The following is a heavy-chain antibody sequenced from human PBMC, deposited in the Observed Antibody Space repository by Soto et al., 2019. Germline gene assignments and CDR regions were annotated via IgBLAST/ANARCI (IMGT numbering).Heavy chain of an antibody. CDR2: ISAYNGNT. Sequence: ASVKVSCKASGYTFTSYGISWVRQAPGQGLEWMGWISAYNGNTNYAQKLQGRVTMTTDTSTSTAYMELRSLRSDDTAVYYCARDRVTMTVVGPPHAFDIWGQGTMVTVSS. J-gene: IGHJ3*02. CDR1: GYTFTSYG. CDR3: ARDRVTMTVVGPPHAFDI. D-gene: IGHD3-22*01. V-gene: IGHV1-18*01.